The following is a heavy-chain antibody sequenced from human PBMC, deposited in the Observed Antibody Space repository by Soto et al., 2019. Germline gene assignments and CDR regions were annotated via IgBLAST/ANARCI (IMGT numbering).Heavy chain of an antibody. V-gene: IGHV4-31*03. J-gene: IGHJ6*02. CDR3: ARGTRTTVHYYYGMDV. D-gene: IGHD1-7*01. Sequence: PSEPLSLTCTVSGGSISSGGYYWSWIRQHPGKGLEWIGYIYYSGSTYYNPSLKSRVTISVDTSKNQLSLKLSSVTAADTAVYYCARGTRTTVHYYYGMDVWGQGTTVTVSS. CDR2: IYYSGST. CDR1: GGSISSGGYY.